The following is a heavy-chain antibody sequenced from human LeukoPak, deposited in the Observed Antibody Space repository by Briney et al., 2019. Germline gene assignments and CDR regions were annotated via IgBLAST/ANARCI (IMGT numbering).Heavy chain of an antibody. CDR2: INLNTGGT. CDR1: GYTFSDYY. V-gene: IGHV1-2*02. J-gene: IGHJ2*01. D-gene: IGHD3-16*01. CDR3: GSVRGILSYFDL. Sequence: ASVKVSCKASGYTFSDYYIHWVRQAPGQGPEWMGWINLNTGGTNYAQKFDGRFSMTRDTSINTAFMKLSGLTFDDTAVYYCGSVRGILSYFDLWGRGTLVTVSS.